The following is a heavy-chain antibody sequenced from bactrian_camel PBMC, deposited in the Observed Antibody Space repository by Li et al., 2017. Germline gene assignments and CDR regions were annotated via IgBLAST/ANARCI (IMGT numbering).Heavy chain of an antibody. J-gene: IGHJ4*01. CDR1: RYDLSPYC. CDR3: AAAKYAGRPLLESKYDS. V-gene: IGHV3S6*01. Sequence: HVQLVESGGGSVQAGGSLTLSCTASRYDLSPYCLAWLRQAPGKGREEVASLDSDGSTTYDDSVKGRFTISFDGAKNTVFLQMNDLKPEDTAMYYCAAAKYAGRPLLESKYDSWGQGTQVTVS. D-gene: IGHD8*01. CDR2: LDSDGSTT.